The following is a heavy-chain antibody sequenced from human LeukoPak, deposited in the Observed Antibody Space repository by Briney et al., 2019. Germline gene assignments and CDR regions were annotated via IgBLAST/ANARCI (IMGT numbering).Heavy chain of an antibody. CDR3: ARSYCSGGTCYRGDY. Sequence: GGSLRLSCAASGFTFSSYAMSWVRQAPGKGLEWLANIKQDGSEKYYVDSVKGRFTISRDNAENSLYLQMNSLRAEDTAVYYCARSYCSGGTCYRGDYRGQGTPVTVSS. J-gene: IGHJ4*02. V-gene: IGHV3-7*01. CDR1: GFTFSSYA. CDR2: IKQDGSEK. D-gene: IGHD2-15*01.